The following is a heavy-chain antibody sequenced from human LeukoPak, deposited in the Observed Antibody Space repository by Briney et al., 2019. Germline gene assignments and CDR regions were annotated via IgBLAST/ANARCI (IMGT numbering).Heavy chain of an antibody. Sequence: SETLSLTCTVSGGSISSYYWSWIRQSPGKGLEWIGYIYYSGSTKYNPSLKSRVIISVDTSKKQFSLKLSSVTAADTAVYYCARLPSDLGDFDYWGQGTLVTVCS. V-gene: IGHV4-59*08. D-gene: IGHD3-3*01. CDR2: IYYSGST. CDR3: ARLPSDLGDFDY. CDR1: GGSISSYY. J-gene: IGHJ4*02.